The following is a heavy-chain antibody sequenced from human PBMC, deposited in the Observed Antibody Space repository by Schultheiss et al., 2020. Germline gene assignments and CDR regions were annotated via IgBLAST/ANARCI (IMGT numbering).Heavy chain of an antibody. Sequence: GGSLRLSCAASGFTFSSYGMHWVRQAPGKGLEWVAVIWYDGSNKYYADSVKCRFTISRDNSKNTLYLQMNSLRAEDTAVYYCAKDHGTYCGGGCRGSDYWGQGTLVTVSS. CDR3: AKDHGTYCGGGCRGSDY. D-gene: IGHD2-21*02. CDR2: IWYDGSNK. J-gene: IGHJ4*02. V-gene: IGHV3-30*02. CDR1: GFTFSSYG.